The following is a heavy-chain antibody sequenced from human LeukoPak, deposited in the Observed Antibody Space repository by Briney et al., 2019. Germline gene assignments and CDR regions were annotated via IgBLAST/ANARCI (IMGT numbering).Heavy chain of an antibody. V-gene: IGHV3-30*03. J-gene: IGHJ6*02. CDR1: GFSFNHYG. Sequence: PGRSLRLSCAASGFSFNHYGMHWVRQAPGKGLEWVALISYDGSNEYYADSVRGRFTISRDNSKFTLYMQMNSLRAEDTAVYYCARVRAGYCTSTSCYTGMDVWGQGTTVTVSS. CDR2: ISYDGSNE. D-gene: IGHD2-2*01. CDR3: ARVRAGYCTSTSCYTGMDV.